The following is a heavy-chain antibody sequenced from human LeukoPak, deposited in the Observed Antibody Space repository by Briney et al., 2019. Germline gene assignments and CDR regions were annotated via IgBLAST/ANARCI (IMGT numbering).Heavy chain of an antibody. V-gene: IGHV4-30-2*01. Sequence: PSETLSLTCAVSGGSISSGGYSWSWIRQPPGKGLEWIGYIYHSGSTYYNPSLKSRVTISVDRSKNQFSLKLSSVTAADTAVYYCAREWYGFDYWGQGTLVTVSS. CDR2: IYHSGST. J-gene: IGHJ4*02. CDR1: GGSISSGGYS. D-gene: IGHD2-15*01. CDR3: AREWYGFDY.